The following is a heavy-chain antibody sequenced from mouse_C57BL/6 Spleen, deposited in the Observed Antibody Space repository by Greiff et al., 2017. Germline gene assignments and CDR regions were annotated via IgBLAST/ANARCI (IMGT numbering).Heavy chain of an antibody. D-gene: IGHD1-1*01. Sequence: EVQLQQSGPELVKPGASVKISCKASGYTFTDYYMNWVKQSHGKSLEWIGDINPNNGGTSYNQKVKGKATLTVYKSSSTAYMELRSLTSEDSAVYYCARRGGSSYYYFDYWGQGTTLTVSS. CDR2: INPNNGGT. CDR1: GYTFTDYY. CDR3: ARRGGSSYYYFDY. V-gene: IGHV1-26*01. J-gene: IGHJ2*01.